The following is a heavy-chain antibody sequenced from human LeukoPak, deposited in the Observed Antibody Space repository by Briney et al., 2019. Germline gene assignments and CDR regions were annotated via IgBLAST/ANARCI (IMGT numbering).Heavy chain of an antibody. J-gene: IGHJ4*02. D-gene: IGHD6-6*01. CDR3: ARDRLRQLVRGGYYFDY. CDR2: ISSSSSYI. V-gene: IGHV3-21*01. CDR1: GFTFSSYE. Sequence: PGGSLRLSCAASGFTFSSYEMNWVRQAPGKGLEWVSSISSSSSYIYYADSVKGRLTISRDNAKNSLYLQMNSLRAEDTALYYCARDRLRQLVRGGYYFDYWGQGALVTVSS.